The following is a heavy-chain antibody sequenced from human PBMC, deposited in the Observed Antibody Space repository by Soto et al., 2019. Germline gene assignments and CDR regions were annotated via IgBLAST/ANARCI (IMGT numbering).Heavy chain of an antibody. J-gene: IGHJ3*02. Sequence: GGSLRLSCTASGFTFGDYAMSWVRQAPGKGLEWVGFIRSKAYGGTTEYAASVKGRFTISRDDSKSIAYLQMNSLKTEDTAVYYCTRDLIGVNAFDIWGQGTMVTVSS. CDR3: TRDLIGVNAFDI. CDR2: IRSKAYGGTT. V-gene: IGHV3-49*04. CDR1: GFTFGDYA. D-gene: IGHD3-16*01.